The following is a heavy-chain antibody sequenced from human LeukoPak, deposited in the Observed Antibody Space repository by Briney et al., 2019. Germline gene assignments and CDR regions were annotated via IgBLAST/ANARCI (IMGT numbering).Heavy chain of an antibody. J-gene: IGHJ4*02. V-gene: IGHV4-34*01. CDR3: ARGVSSGWYKSYYFDY. D-gene: IGHD6-19*01. CDR2: INHSGST. Sequence: TSETLSLTCAVYGGSFSGYYWSWIRQPPGKGLEWIGEINHSGSTNYNPSLKSRVTISVDTSKNQFSLKLSSVTAADTAVYYCARGVSSGWYKSYYFDYWGQGTLVTVSS. CDR1: GGSFSGYY.